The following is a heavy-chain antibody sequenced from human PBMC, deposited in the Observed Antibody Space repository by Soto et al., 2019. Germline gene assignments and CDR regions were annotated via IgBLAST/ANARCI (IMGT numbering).Heavy chain of an antibody. J-gene: IGHJ6*02. CDR3: ARDWDSTIFNYGMDV. CDR1: GYTFTSYG. Sequence: QVQLVQSGAEVKKPGASVKVSCKASGYTFTSYGISWVRQAPGQGLEWMGWISAYNGNTNYAQKLQGRVTMTTDTSTSKAYMELRSLRSDDTAVYYCARDWDSTIFNYGMDVWGQGTTVTVSS. CDR2: ISAYNGNT. V-gene: IGHV1-18*01. D-gene: IGHD3-3*01.